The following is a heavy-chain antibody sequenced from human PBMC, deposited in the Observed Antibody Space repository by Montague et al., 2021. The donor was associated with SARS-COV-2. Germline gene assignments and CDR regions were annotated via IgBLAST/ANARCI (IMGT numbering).Heavy chain of an antibody. CDR2: IFGSGAGK. D-gene: IGHD2-8*01. J-gene: IGHJ2*01. CDR1: GFPFNTYT. V-gene: IGHV3-23*01. CDR3: AKNGGSGSLVYWRFDL. Sequence: SLRLSCAASGFPFNTYTMTWVRQAPGKGLEWVSSIFGSGAGKYYADSVQGRFTISRDNSKNTLYLQLHSLRAEDTAVYYCAKNGGSGSLVYWRFDLWGRGTPVAVSS.